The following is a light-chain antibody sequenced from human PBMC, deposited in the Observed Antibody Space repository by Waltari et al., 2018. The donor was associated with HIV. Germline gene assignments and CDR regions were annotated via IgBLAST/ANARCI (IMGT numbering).Light chain of an antibody. Sequence: QSVLTQPPSASGTPGQKVTISCSGGTANIGANFVFWFQQFRGTAPKLIIYRDNLRHSGVPARFSGSKSGTSASLTISGLRSDDEAHYFCAVLDDTLGGGVFGGGTKLTVL. CDR1: TANIGANF. CDR2: RDN. J-gene: IGLJ2*01. V-gene: IGLV1-47*01. CDR3: AVLDDTLGGGV.